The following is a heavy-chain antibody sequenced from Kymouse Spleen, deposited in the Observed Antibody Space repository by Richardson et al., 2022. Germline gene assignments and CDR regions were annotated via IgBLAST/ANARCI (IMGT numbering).Heavy chain of an antibody. CDR1: GGSFSGYY. V-gene: IGHV4-34*01. CDR3: ARESPYYDILTGYYLLLLLLRYGR. D-gene: IGHD3-9*01. J-gene: IGHJ6*02. CDR2: INHSGST. Sequence: QVQLQQWGAGLLKPSETLSLTCAVYGGSFSGYYWSWIRQPPGKGLEWIGEINHSGSTNYNPSLKSRVTISVDTSKNQFSLKLSSVTAADTAVYYCARESPYYDILTGYYLLLLLLRYGRLGPRDHGHRLL.